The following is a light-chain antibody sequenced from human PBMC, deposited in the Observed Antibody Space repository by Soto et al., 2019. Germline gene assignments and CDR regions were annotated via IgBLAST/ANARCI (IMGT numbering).Light chain of an antibody. J-gene: IGKJ4*01. CDR1: QSVSSN. CDR3: QQYNNWPPP. V-gene: IGKV3-15*01. Sequence: EIVMTQSPATLSVSPGERATLSCRASQSVSSNLAWYQQKPGQVPRLLIYGASTRATGIPARFSGSGSGTEFTLTISSLQSEDFAVYYCQQYNNWPPPFGGGTKVEIK. CDR2: GAS.